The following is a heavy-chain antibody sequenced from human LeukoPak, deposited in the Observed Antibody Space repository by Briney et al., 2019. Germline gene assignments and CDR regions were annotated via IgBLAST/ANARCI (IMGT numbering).Heavy chain of an antibody. CDR3: GRRLVSVFDP. D-gene: IGHD3-9*01. CDR1: GVSFSGYY. Sequence: SETLSLTCAVCGVSFSGYYWSWIRQPPGKGLEWIGEINHSGSTNYNPSLKSRVTISVDTSKNQFSLKLSSVTAADTAVYYCGRRLVSVFDPWGQGTLVTVSS. J-gene: IGHJ5*02. CDR2: INHSGST. V-gene: IGHV4-34*01.